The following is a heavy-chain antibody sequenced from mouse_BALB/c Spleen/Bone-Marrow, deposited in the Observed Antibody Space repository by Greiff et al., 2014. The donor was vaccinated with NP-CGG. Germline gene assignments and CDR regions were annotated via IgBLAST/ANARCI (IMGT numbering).Heavy chain of an antibody. CDR2: IDPANGNT. J-gene: IGHJ3*01. Sequence: VQLKESGAELVKPGASVKLSCTASGFNIKDTYMHWVKQRPEQGLEWIGRIDPANGNTKYDSKFQGKATITADTSSNTAYLQLSSLTSEDAAVYYCAAYCYGSSYGFAYWGQGTLVTVSA. CDR1: GFNIKDTY. V-gene: IGHV14-3*02. D-gene: IGHD1-1*01. CDR3: AAYCYGSSYGFAY.